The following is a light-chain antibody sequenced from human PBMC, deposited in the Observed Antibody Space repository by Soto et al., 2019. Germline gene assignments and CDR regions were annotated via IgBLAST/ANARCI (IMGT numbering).Light chain of an antibody. CDR2: GAS. CDR3: QQRRGWPPT. Sequence: EIVLTQSPATLSLSPGERATLSCRASHSVSSSLAWYQHKPGQAPRLLIYGASNRATGIPARFSGSGSGTDFTLTISSLEPEDFAVYYCQQRRGWPPTFGQGTKVEI. J-gene: IGKJ1*01. V-gene: IGKV3-11*01. CDR1: HSVSSS.